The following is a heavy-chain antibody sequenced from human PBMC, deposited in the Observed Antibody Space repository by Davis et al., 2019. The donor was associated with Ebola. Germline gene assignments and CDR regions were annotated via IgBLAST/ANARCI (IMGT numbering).Heavy chain of an antibody. D-gene: IGHD2-15*01. V-gene: IGHV3-7*01. J-gene: IGHJ4*02. Sequence: GGSLRLSCAASGFVFSSYVMSWVRRAPGKGLEWVANIYRDGSEKYYVDSVKGRFTISRDNSKNTLYLQMNSLRAEDTAVYYCAKVSGVVDYDYWGQGTLVTVSS. CDR1: GFVFSSYV. CDR2: IYRDGSEK. CDR3: AKVSGVVDYDY.